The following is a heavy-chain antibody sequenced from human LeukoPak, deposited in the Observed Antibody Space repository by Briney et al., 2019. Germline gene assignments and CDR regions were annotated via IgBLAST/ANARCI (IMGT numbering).Heavy chain of an antibody. D-gene: IGHD3-10*01. CDR1: GFTVSSNY. CDR2: IYSGGST. Sequence: PGGSLRLSCAASGFTVSSNYMSWVRQAPGKGLEWVSVIYSGGSTYYADSVKGRFTISRDNSKNALYLQMNSLRAEDTAVYYCTRFPRGGGSNFGNYWGQGTLVTVSS. CDR3: TRFPRGGGSNFGNY. V-gene: IGHV3-53*01. J-gene: IGHJ4*02.